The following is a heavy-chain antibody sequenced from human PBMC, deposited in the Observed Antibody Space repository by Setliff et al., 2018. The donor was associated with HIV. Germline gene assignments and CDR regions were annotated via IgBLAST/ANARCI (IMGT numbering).Heavy chain of an antibody. CDR1: GGTFSSYA. J-gene: IGHJ6*03. D-gene: IGHD2-2*01. CDR3: ARDIVVVPAAAVRNYYYYMDV. Sequence: SVKVSCKASGGTFSSYAISWVRQAPGQGLEWMGRIIPIFGTANYAQKFQGRVTITADKPTSTAYMELSSLRSEDTAVYYCARDIVVVPAAAVRNYYYYMDVWGKGTTVTVS. V-gene: IGHV1-69*06. CDR2: IIPIFGTA.